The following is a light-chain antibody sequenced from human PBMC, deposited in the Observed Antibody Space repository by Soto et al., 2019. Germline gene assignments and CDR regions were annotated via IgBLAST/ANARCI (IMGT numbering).Light chain of an antibody. CDR3: QQYNNWPYT. J-gene: IGKJ2*01. CDR1: QSFISN. Sequence: EIVMPQSPATLSVSPGERATLSCRASQSFISNLAWYQQKPGPAPRLLIYGASTRAPGIPARVSGSGSGKEFSLTISSLQSEDVAVYYCQQYNNWPYTFGQGTKLEIK. V-gene: IGKV3-15*01. CDR2: GAS.